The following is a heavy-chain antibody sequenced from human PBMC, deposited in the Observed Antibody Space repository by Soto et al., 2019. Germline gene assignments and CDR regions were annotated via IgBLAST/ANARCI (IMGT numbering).Heavy chain of an antibody. J-gene: IGHJ3*02. CDR3: ARDLLYRAVFEI. CDR2: IYYSGIT. V-gene: IGHV4-31*03. CDR1: GGSLTSNGYY. Sequence: QVHLQESGPGLVKPSQTLSLTCTVSGGSLTSNGYYWSWIRQRPEKGLEWLGYIYYSGITHFNPSLKRRLSISMDTSNNQSSLNLTSVTAADAAVYFCARDLLYRAVFEIWGQGTLVTVSA. D-gene: IGHD3-3*01.